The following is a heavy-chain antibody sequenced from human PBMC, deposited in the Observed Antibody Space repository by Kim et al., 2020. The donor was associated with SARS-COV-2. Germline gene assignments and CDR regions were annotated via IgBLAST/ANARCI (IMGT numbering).Heavy chain of an antibody. CDR2: NYRGGTT. D-gene: IGHD1-26*01. Sequence: SETLSLTCAVSADSVSSNNWWWCRRHPGGKRLGWVGDNYRGGTTYYNPSLKGRAITADNTYNNQFYLKVTSVTAATTADYFSGSDGQGVSRSHSHYGRD. CDR3: GSDGQGVSRSHSHYGRD. CDR1: ADSVSSNNW. V-gene: IGHV4-28*03. J-gene: IGHJ6*01.